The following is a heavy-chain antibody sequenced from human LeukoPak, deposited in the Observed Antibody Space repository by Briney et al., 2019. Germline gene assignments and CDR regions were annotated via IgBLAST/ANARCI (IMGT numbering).Heavy chain of an antibody. V-gene: IGHV4-30-4*01. CDR2: TYYSGST. D-gene: IGHD3-22*01. Sequence: SETLSLTCTVSGGSISSGDYYWSWIRQPPGKGLEWIGYTYYSGSTYDNPSLKSRVAISVDTSKNQFSLKLSSVTAADTAVYYCVRPYYYDSRIDPWGQGILVAVSS. CDR3: VRPYYYDSRIDP. CDR1: GGSISSGDYY. J-gene: IGHJ5*02.